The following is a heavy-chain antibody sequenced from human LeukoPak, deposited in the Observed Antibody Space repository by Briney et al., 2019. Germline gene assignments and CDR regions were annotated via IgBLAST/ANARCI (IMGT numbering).Heavy chain of an antibody. V-gene: IGHV4-34*01. J-gene: IGHJ5*02. CDR3: ASSSGYNNPFNWFDP. Sequence: PLETLSLTCAVYGGSFSGYYWSWIRQPPGKGLEWIGEINHSGSTNYNPSLKSRVTISVDTSKNQFSLKLSSVTAADTAVYYCASSSGYNNPFNWFDPWGQGTLVTVSS. D-gene: IGHD3-3*01. CDR2: INHSGST. CDR1: GGSFSGYY.